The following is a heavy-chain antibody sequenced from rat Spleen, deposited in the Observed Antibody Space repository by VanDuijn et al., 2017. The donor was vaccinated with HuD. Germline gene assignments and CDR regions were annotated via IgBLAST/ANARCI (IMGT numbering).Heavy chain of an antibody. CDR2: INPDGSST. J-gene: IGHJ3*01. V-gene: IGHV5S47*01. D-gene: IGHD1-10*01. CDR1: GFSLTTYG. Sequence: VQMKETGPGLVQTTQTLSVTCTVSGFSLTTYGVHWVRQAPGKGLEWIASINPDGSSTYYPDTVKGRFVISKENAKNTGYLQMNNLRSEDTAIYYCTSRGNNYRNWFANWGQGTLVTVSS. CDR3: TSRGNNYRNWFAN.